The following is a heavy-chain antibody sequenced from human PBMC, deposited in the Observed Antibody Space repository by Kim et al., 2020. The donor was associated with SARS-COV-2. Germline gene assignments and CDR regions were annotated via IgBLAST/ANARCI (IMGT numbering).Heavy chain of an antibody. CDR2: IYYSGST. V-gene: IGHV4-59*13. J-gene: IGHJ6*02. D-gene: IGHD1-26*01. CDR1: GGSISSYY. Sequence: SETLSLTCTVSGGSISSYYWSWIRQPPGKGLEWIGYIYYSGSTNYNPSLKSRVTISVDTSKNQFSLKLSSVTAADTAVYYCARAIVSGSGGNYYYYGMDVWGQGTTVTVSS. CDR3: ARAIVSGSGGNYYYYGMDV.